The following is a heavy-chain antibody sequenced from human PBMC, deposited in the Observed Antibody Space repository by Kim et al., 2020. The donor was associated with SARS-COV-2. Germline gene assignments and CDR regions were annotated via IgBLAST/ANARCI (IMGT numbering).Heavy chain of an antibody. CDR1: GGTFSSYA. D-gene: IGHD4-17*01. V-gene: IGHV1-69*13. CDR3: ARSASRLRMNPFDY. CDR2: IIPIFGTA. J-gene: IGHJ4*02. Sequence: SVKVSCKASGGTFSSYAISWVRQAPGQGLEWMGGIIPIFGTANYAQKFQGRVTITADESTSTAYMELSSLRSEDTAVYYCARSASRLRMNPFDYWGQGTLVTVSS.